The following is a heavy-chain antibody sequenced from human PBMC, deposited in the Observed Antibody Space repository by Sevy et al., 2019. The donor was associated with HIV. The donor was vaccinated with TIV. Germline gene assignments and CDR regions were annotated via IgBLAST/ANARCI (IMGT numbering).Heavy chain of an antibody. CDR3: ASVVKNDFWNGHVNYYGLDV. J-gene: IGHJ6*02. V-gene: IGHV3-15*01. Sequence: GGSLRLSCAASGFTFNYAWMSWVRQAPGKGLEWVGRIKSKTDGGTADYAAHVKGRFTISRDDSENTLYLQMNSLKTEDTAVYYCASVVKNDFWNGHVNYYGLDVWGQGTTVTVSS. CDR1: GFTFNYAW. CDR2: IKSKTDGGTA. D-gene: IGHD3-3*01.